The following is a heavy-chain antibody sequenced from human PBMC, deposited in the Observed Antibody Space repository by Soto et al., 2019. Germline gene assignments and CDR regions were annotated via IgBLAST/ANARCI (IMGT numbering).Heavy chain of an antibody. CDR1: GFTFSSYA. CDR2: ISGSGGST. CDR3: AKVDSSSSAPFDY. Sequence: EVQLLESGGGLVQPGGSLRLSCAASGFTFSSYAMSWVRQAPGKGLEWVSAISGSGGSTYYADSVKGRFTISRDNSKNTLYLQMNTLRAEDTAVYYCAKVDSSSSAPFDYWGQGTLVTVSS. J-gene: IGHJ4*02. D-gene: IGHD6-13*01. V-gene: IGHV3-23*01.